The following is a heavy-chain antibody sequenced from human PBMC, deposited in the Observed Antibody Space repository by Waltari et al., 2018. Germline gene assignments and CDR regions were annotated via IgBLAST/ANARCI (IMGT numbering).Heavy chain of an antibody. CDR2: ISVHSGAT. V-gene: IGHV1-18*01. D-gene: IGHD1-26*01. Sequence: QVQVVQSGAEVAKPGASVKVSCTTSRSALSWVRQAPGQGLEWMGWISVHSGATNYAQNFRDRVIMTADTSTRTAYLEVRNLRSDDTAVYYCARDSNHWDPRYMDVWGKGTTVTVSS. J-gene: IGHJ6*03. CDR1: RSAL. CDR3: ARDSNHWDPRYMDV.